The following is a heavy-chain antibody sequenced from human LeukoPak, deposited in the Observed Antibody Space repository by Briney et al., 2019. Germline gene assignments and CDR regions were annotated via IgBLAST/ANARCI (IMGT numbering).Heavy chain of an antibody. V-gene: IGHV1-2*02. CDR1: GYTFTGYY. D-gene: IGHD3-10*01. CDR3: AREAYASGSFRTDYYYMDV. Sequence: ASVKVSCNASGYTFTGYYMHWVRQAPGQGLEWMGWISPTSGGTNYAQKFQGRVTMTRDTSISTAYMELSRLRSDDTAVYYCAREAYASGSFRTDYYYMDVWGKGTTVTISS. J-gene: IGHJ6*03. CDR2: ISPTSGGT.